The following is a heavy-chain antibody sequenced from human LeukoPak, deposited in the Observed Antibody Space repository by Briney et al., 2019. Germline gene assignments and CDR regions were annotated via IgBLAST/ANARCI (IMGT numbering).Heavy chain of an antibody. Sequence: SETLSLTCTVSGGSLNSFYWNWIRQPPGKGLEWIGYIYYGGSTNYNPSLKSRVTISVDTSKNQFSLELSSVTAADTAVYYCARAGGWTYYYDYWGQGTLVTVSS. CDR3: ARAGGWTYYYDY. J-gene: IGHJ4*02. V-gene: IGHV4-59*01. D-gene: IGHD3/OR15-3a*01. CDR1: GGSLNSFY. CDR2: IYYGGST.